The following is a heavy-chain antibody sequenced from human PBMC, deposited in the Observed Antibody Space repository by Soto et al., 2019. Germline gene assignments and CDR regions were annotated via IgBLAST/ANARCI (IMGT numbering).Heavy chain of an antibody. J-gene: IGHJ4*02. CDR1: GFTVNDNY. D-gene: IGHD2-15*01. Sequence: EVQLVETGGGLIQPGGSLRLSCAASGFTVNDNYMTWVRQAPGKGLEWVSIIYSGGTTYYADFVQGRFTISRDNSKNTVSLQMNSLRAEDTAVYYCAREGGGVYCSGGSCYGRYFDYWGQGTLVTVSA. V-gene: IGHV3-53*02. CDR3: AREGGGVYCSGGSCYGRYFDY. CDR2: IYSGGTT.